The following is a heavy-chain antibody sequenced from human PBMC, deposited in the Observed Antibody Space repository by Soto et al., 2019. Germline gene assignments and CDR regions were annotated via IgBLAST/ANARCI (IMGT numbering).Heavy chain of an antibody. CDR1: GFSFTSYA. D-gene: IGHD2-15*01. CDR2: ISSDGGTR. V-gene: IGHV3-30*03. CDR3: AQLGGAFDI. Sequence: QVQLVESGGGVVQPGRSLRLSCAASGFSFTSYAMHWVRQAPGKGLEWVAVISSDGGTRFYGDSVKGRFTISRDNSKNTLYLQMNSLRAEDTAVYYCAQLGGAFDIWGQGTMVTVSS. J-gene: IGHJ3*02.